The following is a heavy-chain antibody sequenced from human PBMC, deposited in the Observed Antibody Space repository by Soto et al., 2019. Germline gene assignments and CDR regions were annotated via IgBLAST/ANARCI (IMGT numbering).Heavy chain of an antibody. Sequence: PGGSLRLSCAASGFTFNNYAMTWARQAPGKGPEWVSAISGSGDRTYYADSVKGRFIISRDNSKNTLYLEMSSLRADDTAVYYCANWVEGTMVYFDYWGQGTLVTVSS. CDR1: GFTFNNYA. J-gene: IGHJ4*02. CDR3: ANWVEGTMVYFDY. D-gene: IGHD2-8*01. CDR2: ISGSGDRT. V-gene: IGHV3-23*01.